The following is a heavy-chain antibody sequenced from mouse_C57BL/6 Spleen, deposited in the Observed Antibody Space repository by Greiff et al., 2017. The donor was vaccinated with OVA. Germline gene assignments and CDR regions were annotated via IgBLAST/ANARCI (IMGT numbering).Heavy chain of an antibody. J-gene: IGHJ4*01. CDR1: GYAFSSSW. V-gene: IGHV1-82*01. Sequence: VQLQQSGPELVKPGASVKISCKASGYAFSSSWMNWVKQRPGQGLEWIGRIYPGDGDTNYNGKFKGKATLTADKSSSTAYMQLSSLTSEDSAVYFCANYDYAMDYWGQGTSVTVSS. D-gene: IGHD2-4*01. CDR2: IYPGDGDT. CDR3: ANYDYAMDY.